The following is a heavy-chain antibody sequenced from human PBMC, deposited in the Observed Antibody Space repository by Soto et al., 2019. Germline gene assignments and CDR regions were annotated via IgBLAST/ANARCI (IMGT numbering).Heavy chain of an antibody. CDR3: VKQAHGLDGVAFDY. CDR2: VSTSGRST. CDR1: GFIFSEST. Sequence: GGSLRLSCSASGFIFSESTIYWVRQVPGKGLEAISAVSTSGRSTYYADSAKDRFTISRDNSKNTLFLQMGSLRPEDTAIYFCVKQAHGLDGVAFDYWGQGTQVTVSS. D-gene: IGHD2-15*01. J-gene: IGHJ4*02. V-gene: IGHV3-64D*06.